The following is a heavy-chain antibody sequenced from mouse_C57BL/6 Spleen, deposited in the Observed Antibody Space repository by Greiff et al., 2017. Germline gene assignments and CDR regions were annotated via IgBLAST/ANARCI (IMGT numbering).Heavy chain of an antibody. CDR3: AQMGDWGDFDC. V-gene: IGHV8-5*01. CDR2: IWWNDAK. J-gene: IGHJ2*01. D-gene: IGHD4-1*01. Sequence: QVTLKVSGPGILQPSQTLSLTCSFSGFSLSTSNMGIGWIRQPSGKGLEWLAHIWWNDAKYYNPSMKSRITISKDTSDNQVFLKITSVDTADNATYNCAQMGDWGDFDCWGQGTTLTVSS. CDR1: GFSLSTSNMG.